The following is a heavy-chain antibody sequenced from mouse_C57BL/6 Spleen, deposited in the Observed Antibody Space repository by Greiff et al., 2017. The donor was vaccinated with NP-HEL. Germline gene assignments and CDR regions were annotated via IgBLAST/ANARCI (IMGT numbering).Heavy chain of an antibody. CDR2: INYDGSST. V-gene: IGHV5-16*01. D-gene: IGHD1-1*01. CDR1: GFTFSDYY. J-gene: IGHJ1*03. CDR3: AREEGGSSHWYFDV. Sequence: EVKLMESEGGLVQPGSSMKLSCTASGFTFSDYYMAWVRQVPEKGLEWVANINYDGSSTYYLDSLKSRFIISRDNAKNILYLQMSSLKSEDTATYYCAREEGGSSHWYFDVWGTGTTVTVSS.